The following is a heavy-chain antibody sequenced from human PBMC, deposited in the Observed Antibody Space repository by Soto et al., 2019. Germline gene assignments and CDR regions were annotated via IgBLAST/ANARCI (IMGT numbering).Heavy chain of an antibody. Sequence: EVQLVESGGGLVQPGGSLRLSCAASGFTFSSYWMHWVRQGPGKGLVWVSRINSDGSTTNYADSVKGRFTISRDNAKNTLFLQIHSLRAEDTAVYYCARSAVTDYWGPGTLVTVSS. CDR3: ARSAVTDY. V-gene: IGHV3-74*01. CDR1: GFTFSSYW. J-gene: IGHJ4*02. D-gene: IGHD4-17*01. CDR2: INSDGSTT.